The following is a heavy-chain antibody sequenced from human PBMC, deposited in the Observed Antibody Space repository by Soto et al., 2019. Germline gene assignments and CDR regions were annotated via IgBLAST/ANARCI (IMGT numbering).Heavy chain of an antibody. CDR3: ARKETNAIATGTTGWFDT. D-gene: IGHD1-1*01. CDR1: GGSFSGYY. CDR2: INHSGST. V-gene: IGHV4-34*01. Sequence: PSETLSLTCAVYGGSFSGYYWSWIRQPPGKGLEWIGEINHSGSTNYNPSLKSRVTISVDTSKNQFSLKLSSVTAADTAVYYCARKETNAIATGTTGWFDTWGPGTLVTVSS. J-gene: IGHJ5*01.